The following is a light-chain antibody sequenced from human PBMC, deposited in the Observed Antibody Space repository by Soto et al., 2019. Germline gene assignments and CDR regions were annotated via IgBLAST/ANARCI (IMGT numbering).Light chain of an antibody. Sequence: DTQMTQSPSILSASVGDRVTITCRASQGISMYLAWYQQKRGKAPKLLIYKASTLESGVPARFSGSGSGTEFTLTITSLQLDDFATYYCQQYNNNWAFGQGTKVEIK. V-gene: IGKV1-5*03. J-gene: IGKJ1*01. CDR2: KAS. CDR1: QGISMY. CDR3: QQYNNNWA.